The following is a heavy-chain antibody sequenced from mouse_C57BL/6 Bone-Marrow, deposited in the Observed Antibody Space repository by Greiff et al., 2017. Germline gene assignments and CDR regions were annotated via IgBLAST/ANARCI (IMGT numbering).Heavy chain of an antibody. J-gene: IGHJ2*01. V-gene: IGHV1-55*01. CDR3: ARSGPLGRSFDY. CDR1: GYTFTSYW. D-gene: IGHD4-1*01. Sequence: VQLQQPGAELVKPGASVKMSCKASGYTFTSYWITWVKQRPGQGLEWIGDIYPTSGRTNYNEKFNSKAILTVDTSSNTAYMQLRSLTSEDSAVFYCARSGPLGRSFDYWGQGTTLTVSS. CDR2: IYPTSGRT.